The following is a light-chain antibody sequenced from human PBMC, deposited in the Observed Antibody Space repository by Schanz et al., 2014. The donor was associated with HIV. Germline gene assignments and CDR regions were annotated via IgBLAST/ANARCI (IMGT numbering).Light chain of an antibody. V-gene: IGLV2-14*01. CDR3: GSCSTTNTCT. Sequence: QSVLTQPASVSGSPGQSITISCTGTSSDVGGYNYVSWYQQHPGKAPKLMIYDVSNRPSGVSDRFSGSKSGNTASLTISGLQAEDEADYYCGSCSTTNTCTFGGGTKLTVL. CDR1: SSDVGGYNY. CDR2: DVS. J-gene: IGLJ3*02.